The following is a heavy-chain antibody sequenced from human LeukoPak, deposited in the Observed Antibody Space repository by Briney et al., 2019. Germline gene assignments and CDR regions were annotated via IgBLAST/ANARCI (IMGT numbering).Heavy chain of an antibody. CDR1: GGSFSGYY. Sequence: SETLSLTCAVYGGSFSGYYWSWIRQPPGKGLEWIGEINHSGSTNYNPSLKSRVTISIDTSKNQFSLKLNSVTAADTAVYYCARERPEYTLFDPWGQGTLVTVSS. V-gene: IGHV4-34*01. D-gene: IGHD6-6*01. J-gene: IGHJ5*02. CDR2: INHSGST. CDR3: ARERPEYTLFDP.